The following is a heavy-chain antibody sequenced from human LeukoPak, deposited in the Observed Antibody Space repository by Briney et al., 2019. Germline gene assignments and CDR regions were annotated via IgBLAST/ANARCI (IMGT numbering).Heavy chain of an antibody. J-gene: IGHJ4*02. Sequence: GGSLRLSCTASGFVFDEHGMTWVRQVPGKGLEWDSGINWSGKSTSYGDPVRGRFTISRDNAKNSLSLQMDSLRAEDTALYYCARAPITSPFYFDYWGQGTLVTVSS. CDR3: ARAPITSPFYFDY. V-gene: IGHV3-20*04. CDR1: GFVFDEHG. CDR2: INWSGKST. D-gene: IGHD2-2*01.